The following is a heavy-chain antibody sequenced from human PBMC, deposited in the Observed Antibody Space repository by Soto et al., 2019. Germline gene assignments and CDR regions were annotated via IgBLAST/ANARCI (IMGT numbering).Heavy chain of an antibody. CDR1: GFTFSSYW. Sequence: PGGSLRLSCAASGFTFSSYWMSWVRQAPGKGLEWVANIKQDGSEKYYVDSAKGRFTISRDNAKNSLYLQMNSLRAEDTAVYYCARSTVTPSYYYYYGMDVWGQGTTVTVSS. D-gene: IGHD4-4*01. V-gene: IGHV3-7*01. J-gene: IGHJ6*02. CDR2: IKQDGSEK. CDR3: ARSTVTPSYYYYYGMDV.